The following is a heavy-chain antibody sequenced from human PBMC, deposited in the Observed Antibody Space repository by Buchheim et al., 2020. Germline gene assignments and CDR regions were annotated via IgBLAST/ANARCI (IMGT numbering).Heavy chain of an antibody. D-gene: IGHD6-19*01. J-gene: IGHJ5*02. CDR1: GGSFSGYY. CDR2: INHSGST. V-gene: IGHV4-34*01. Sequence: QVQLQQWGAGLLKPSETLSLTCAVYGGSFSGYYWSWIRQPPGKGLEWIGEINHSGSTNYNPSLKSRVTISVDTPKNQFSLKLSSVTAADTAVYYCARGLQWLVLGNWFDPWGQGTL. CDR3: ARGLQWLVLGNWFDP.